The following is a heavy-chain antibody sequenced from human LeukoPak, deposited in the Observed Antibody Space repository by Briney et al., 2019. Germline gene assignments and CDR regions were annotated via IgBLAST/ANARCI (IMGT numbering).Heavy chain of an antibody. Sequence: GETLTLSCAASGFTFSSCGTHWVRQAPGQGLVWVAITSHEGNKNSHPHSVNGPYTIPRQNSNNTLYLQMNGQRAEDTAVYYCEKDSIEAARTFDYWGQGTPVTVSS. CDR1: GFTFSSCG. CDR3: EKDSIEAARTFDY. CDR2: TSHEGNKN. D-gene: IGHD6-6*01. J-gene: IGHJ4*02. V-gene: IGHV3-30*18.